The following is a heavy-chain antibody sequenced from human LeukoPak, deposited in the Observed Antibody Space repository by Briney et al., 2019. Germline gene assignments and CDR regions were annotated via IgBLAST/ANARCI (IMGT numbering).Heavy chain of an antibody. CDR2: INPNSGGT. CDR3: ARHPGKVTNDWYFDL. CDR1: GYTFTDYY. D-gene: IGHD4-23*01. Sequence: ASVKVSCKASGYTFTDYYMNWVRQAPGQGLEWMGWINPNSGGTNYAQKFQGRVTMTRDTSITTAYMELSRLSSDDTAVYYCARHPGKVTNDWYFDLWGRGTLVTVSS. J-gene: IGHJ2*01. V-gene: IGHV1-2*02.